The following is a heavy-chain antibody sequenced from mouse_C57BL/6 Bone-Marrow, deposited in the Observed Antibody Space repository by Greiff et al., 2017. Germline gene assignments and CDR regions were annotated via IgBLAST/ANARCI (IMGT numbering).Heavy chain of an antibody. CDR2: INPNNGGT. V-gene: IGHV1-26*01. J-gene: IGHJ2*01. CDR3: ARNYYGSSYNLFDY. D-gene: IGHD1-1*01. Sequence: VQLQQSGPELVKPGASVKISCKASGYTFTDYYMNWVKQSHGKSLEWIGDINPNNGGTSYNQKFKGKATLTVDKSSSTAYMELRSLTSEDSAVYYCARNYYGSSYNLFDYWGQGTTLTVSS. CDR1: GYTFTDYY.